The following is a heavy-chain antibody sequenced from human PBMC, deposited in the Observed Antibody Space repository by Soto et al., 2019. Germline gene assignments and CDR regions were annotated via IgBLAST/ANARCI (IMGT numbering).Heavy chain of an antibody. J-gene: IGHJ4*02. Sequence: SETLSLTCAVYDGSFNSFSGHYWSWIRQPPGKGLEWIGEINHSGNTNYNPSLKSRVTISVDTSKNQFSLKLSSVTAADTAVYYCARVEYSSGWSVYWGQGTLVTVSS. V-gene: IGHV4-34*01. D-gene: IGHD6-19*01. CDR3: ARVEYSSGWSVY. CDR1: DGSFNSFSGHY. CDR2: INHSGNT.